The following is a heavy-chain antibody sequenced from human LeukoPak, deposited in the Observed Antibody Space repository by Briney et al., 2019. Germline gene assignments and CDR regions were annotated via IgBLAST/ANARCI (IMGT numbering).Heavy chain of an antibody. CDR1: GYTFTGYY. D-gene: IGHD3-22*01. J-gene: IGHJ3*02. CDR3: AREDDSSAFDI. V-gene: IGHV1-3*01. CDR2: INAGNGNT. Sequence: ASVKVSCKASGYTFTGYYMHWVRQAPGQRLEWMGWINAGNGNTKYSQKFQGRVTITRDTSASTVYMELSSLRSEDTAVYYCAREDDSSAFDIWGQGTMVTVSS.